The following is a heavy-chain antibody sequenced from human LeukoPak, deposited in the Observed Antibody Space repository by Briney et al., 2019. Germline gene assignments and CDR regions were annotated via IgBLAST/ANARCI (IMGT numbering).Heavy chain of an antibody. V-gene: IGHV5-51*01. CDR2: INPGDSDT. D-gene: IGHD2-2*01. CDR3: ARRQGCSSTSCPPDY. Sequence: GESLKISCKVSGYTFTSYWIGWVRQMPGKDLEWMGIINPGDSDTRYSPSFQGQVTISADKSISTAYLQWSSLKASDTAMYYCARRQGCSSTSCPPDYWGQGTLVTVSS. J-gene: IGHJ4*02. CDR1: GYTFTSYW.